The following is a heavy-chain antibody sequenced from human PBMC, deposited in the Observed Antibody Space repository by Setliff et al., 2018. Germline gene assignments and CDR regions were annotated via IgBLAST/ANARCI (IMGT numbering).Heavy chain of an antibody. Sequence: SETLSLTCTVSGGSISSHYWTWIRQPAGKGLEWIGRLYTSGSTNYNPSLKSRVTISVDTSENQFSLKLSSVTAADTAVYYCARPPRGGRWYLDLWGRGTLVTVSS. D-gene: IGHD3-16*01. CDR3: ARPPRGGRWYLDL. CDR1: GGSISSHY. V-gene: IGHV4-4*07. CDR2: LYTSGST. J-gene: IGHJ2*01.